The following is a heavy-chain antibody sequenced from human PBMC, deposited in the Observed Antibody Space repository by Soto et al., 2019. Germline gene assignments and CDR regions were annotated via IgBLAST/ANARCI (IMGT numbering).Heavy chain of an antibody. Sequence: GGSLRLSCAASGFTFSSYGMHWVRQAPGKGLEWVAVIWYDGSNKYYADSVKGRFTISRDNSKNTLYLQMNSLRAEDTAVYYCARDKSRRADILPGYSHYWGQGTLVTVSS. CDR1: GFTFSSYG. J-gene: IGHJ4*02. D-gene: IGHD3-9*01. CDR3: ARDKSRRADILPGYSHY. V-gene: IGHV3-33*01. CDR2: IWYDGSNK.